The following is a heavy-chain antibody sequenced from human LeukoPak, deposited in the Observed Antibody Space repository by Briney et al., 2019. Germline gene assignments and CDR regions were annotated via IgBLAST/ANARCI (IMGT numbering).Heavy chain of an antibody. J-gene: IGHJ6*02. Sequence: GRSLRLSCAASGFTFSSYGMHWVRRAPGKGLEWVAVISYDGSNKYYADSVKGRFTISRDNSKNTLYLQMNSLRAEDTAVYYCAKDIVVVTAPYYYYYGMDVWGQGTTVTVSS. CDR1: GFTFSSYG. CDR2: ISYDGSNK. V-gene: IGHV3-30*18. D-gene: IGHD2-21*02. CDR3: AKDIVVVTAPYYYYYGMDV.